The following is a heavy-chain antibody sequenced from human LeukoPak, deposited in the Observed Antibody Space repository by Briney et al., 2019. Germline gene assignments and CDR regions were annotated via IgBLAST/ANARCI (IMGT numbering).Heavy chain of an antibody. D-gene: IGHD3-9*01. CDR3: ARDRERYDILTGYYDY. CDR1: GYTFTGYD. J-gene: IGHJ4*02. V-gene: IGHV1-2*02. Sequence: ASVRVSCKASGYTFTGYDMHWVRQAPGQGLEWMGWINPNSGSTYYAQKFQGRVTMTRDTSTSTVYMELSSLRSEDTAVYYCARDRERYDILTGYYDYWGQGTLVTVSS. CDR2: INPNSGST.